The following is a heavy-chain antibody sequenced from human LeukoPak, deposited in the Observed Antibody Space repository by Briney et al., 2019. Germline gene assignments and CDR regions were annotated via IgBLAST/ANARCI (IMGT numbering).Heavy chain of an antibody. Sequence: SETLSLTCAVFGGSFNYYHWSWIRQPPGKGLEWIGEINHSGSTNYNPSLNSRVTISVDKSKNQFSLKLGSVTAADTAVYYCAGFYRYSASDYFGYDPFDIGGQGTMVTVSS. CDR2: INHSGST. J-gene: IGHJ3*02. CDR1: GGSFNYYH. D-gene: IGHD5-12*01. CDR3: AGFYRYSASDYFGYDPFDI. V-gene: IGHV4-34*01.